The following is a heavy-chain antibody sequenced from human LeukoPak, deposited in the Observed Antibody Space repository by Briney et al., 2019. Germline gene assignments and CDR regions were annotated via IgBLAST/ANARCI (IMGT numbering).Heavy chain of an antibody. V-gene: IGHV4-38-2*02. D-gene: IGHD2-15*01. CDR3: VTVVLLCGGSICNFFDP. J-gene: IGHJ5*01. Sequence: PSETLSLTCSVSGHSITTGYFWAWIRQSPGKGLEWIASVSHTGTTYYNPPLKSRVTISLDTSRNQLSLKLSSVTAADTAVYHCVTVVLLCGGSICNFFDPWGQGTLVTVSS. CDR1: GHSITTGYF. CDR2: VSHTGTT.